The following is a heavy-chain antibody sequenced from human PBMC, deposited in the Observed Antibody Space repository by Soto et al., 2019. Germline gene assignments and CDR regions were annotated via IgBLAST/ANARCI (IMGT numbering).Heavy chain of an antibody. J-gene: IGHJ4*02. CDR1: GGSISSYY. CDR2: IYYSGST. V-gene: IGHV4-59*08. Sequence: SETLSLTCTVSGGSISSYYWSWIRQPPGKGLEWIGYIYYSGSTNYNPSLKSRVTISVDTSKNQFSLKLSSVTAADTAVYYCARLRLGAATKSFDYWGQGTLVTVSS. CDR3: ARLRLGAATKSFDY. D-gene: IGHD2-15*01.